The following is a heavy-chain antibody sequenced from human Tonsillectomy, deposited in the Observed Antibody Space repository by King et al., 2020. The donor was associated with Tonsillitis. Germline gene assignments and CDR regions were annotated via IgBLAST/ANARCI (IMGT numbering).Heavy chain of an antibody. D-gene: IGHD3-10*01. Sequence: VQLEESGGGLVQPGGSLRLSCAASGFSFSTYSMNWVRQAPGKALEWVSYISSGSTFIYYADSVKGRFTISRDNAKNSLYLQMNSLRAEDTAMYFCARDIEYYYGSRSYLPPDYWGQGTLVTVSS. CDR3: ARDIEYYYGSRSYLPPDY. J-gene: IGHJ4*02. CDR2: ISSGSTFI. V-gene: IGHV3-48*01. CDR1: GFSFSTYS.